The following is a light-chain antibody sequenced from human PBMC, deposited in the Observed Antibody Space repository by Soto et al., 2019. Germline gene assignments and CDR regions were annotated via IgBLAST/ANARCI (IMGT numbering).Light chain of an antibody. Sequence: ERVVTQSPGTLSLSPGARATLSCRASQSVSSYLAWYQQKPGQAPRLLIYDASNRATGIPARFSGSGSGTDFTLTISSLEPEDFAVYYCQQRSNWSITFGQGTRLEIK. CDR3: QQRSNWSIT. V-gene: IGKV3-11*01. J-gene: IGKJ5*01. CDR1: QSVSSY. CDR2: DAS.